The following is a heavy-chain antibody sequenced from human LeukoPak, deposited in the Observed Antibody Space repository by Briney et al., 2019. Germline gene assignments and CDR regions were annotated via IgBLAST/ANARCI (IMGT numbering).Heavy chain of an antibody. CDR3: ARYGLLWFGETPTLYGMDV. CDR1: GFTFSSYG. Sequence: GGSLRLSCAASGFTFSSYGMHWVRQVPGKGREWGAGIWYDGSKKYYADTVKGRFTISRDNSKNRLYLQMNSLRAEDTAVYYCARYGLLWFGETPTLYGMDVWGQGTTVTVSS. CDR2: IWYDGSKK. J-gene: IGHJ6*02. D-gene: IGHD3-10*01. V-gene: IGHV3-33*01.